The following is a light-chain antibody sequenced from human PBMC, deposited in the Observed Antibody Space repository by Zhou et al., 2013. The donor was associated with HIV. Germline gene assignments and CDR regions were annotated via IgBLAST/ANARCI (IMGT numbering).Light chain of an antibody. Sequence: DIQMTQSPSSLSASVGDRVTVTCRASQGIRKDLGWYQQTPGKAPRLLIYDASSLETGVPSRFRGSGSGTDFTFTISSLQPEDFATYYCQQFNSYPVTFGQGTRLEI. CDR2: DAS. V-gene: IGKV1-17*01. CDR3: QQFNSYPVT. J-gene: IGKJ5*01. CDR1: QGIRKD.